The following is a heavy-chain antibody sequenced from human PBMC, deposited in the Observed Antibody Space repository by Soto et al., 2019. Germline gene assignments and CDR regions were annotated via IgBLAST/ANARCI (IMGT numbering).Heavy chain of an antibody. CDR2: IKSKTDGGTT. V-gene: IGHV3-15*01. D-gene: IGHD3-10*01. Sequence: PGGSLRLSCAASGFTFSNAWMSWVRQAPGKGLEWVGRIKSKTDGGTTDYAAPVKGRFTISRDDSKNTLYLQMNSLKTEDTAVYYCTTERSVLLWFGELFDYLARAYWGQGTLVTVSS. CDR3: TTERSVLLWFGELFDYLARAY. CDR1: GFTFSNAW. J-gene: IGHJ4*02.